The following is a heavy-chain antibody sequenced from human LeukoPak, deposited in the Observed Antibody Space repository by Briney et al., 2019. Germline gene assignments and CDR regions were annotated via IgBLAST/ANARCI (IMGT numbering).Heavy chain of an antibody. V-gene: IGHV4-30-2*01. CDR1: GGSISSGGHY. Sequence: SSETLSLTCTVSGGSISSGGHYWSWIRQPPGKGLEWIGYIYHSGSTYYNPSLKSRVTISVDRSKNQFSLKLSSVTAADTAVYYCARDRVEYSSSSADYWGQGTLVTVSS. D-gene: IGHD6-6*01. CDR2: IYHSGST. J-gene: IGHJ4*02. CDR3: ARDRVEYSSSSADY.